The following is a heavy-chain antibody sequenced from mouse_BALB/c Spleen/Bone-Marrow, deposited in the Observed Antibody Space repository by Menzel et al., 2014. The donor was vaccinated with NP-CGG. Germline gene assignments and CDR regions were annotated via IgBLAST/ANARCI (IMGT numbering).Heavy chain of an antibody. CDR2: IDPANGNT. Sequence: SGAELVKPGASVKLSCTASGFNIKDTYMHWVKQRPEQGLEWIGRIDPANGNTKYDPKFQGKATITAVTSSNTAYLQLSSLTSEDTAVYYCARYYYGYYFDYWGQGTTLTVSS. CDR3: ARYYYGYYFDY. CDR1: GFNIKDTY. J-gene: IGHJ2*01. V-gene: IGHV14-3*02. D-gene: IGHD1-1*01.